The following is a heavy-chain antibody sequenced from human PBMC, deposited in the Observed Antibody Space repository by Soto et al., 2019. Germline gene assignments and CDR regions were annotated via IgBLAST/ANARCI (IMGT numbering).Heavy chain of an antibody. Sequence: EVQLLESGGGLVQPGGSLRLSCAASGFTFSSNAMSWVRKAPGKGLEWVSGISSSGGSTYYADSVKGRFTISRDNSKNMLYLQMNNLRAEDTAVYYCAKAQGGSYFDYWGQGTLVTVSS. CDR3: AKAQGGSYFDY. CDR2: ISSSGGST. V-gene: IGHV3-23*01. CDR1: GFTFSSNA. J-gene: IGHJ4*02. D-gene: IGHD2-15*01.